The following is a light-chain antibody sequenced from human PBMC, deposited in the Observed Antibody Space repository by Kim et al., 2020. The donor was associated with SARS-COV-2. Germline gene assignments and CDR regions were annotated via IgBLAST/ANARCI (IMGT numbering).Light chain of an antibody. J-gene: IGKJ5*01. V-gene: IGKV3-20*01. CDR2: GAS. CDR3: QQSGTSPPIT. Sequence: PGEKAQLSCRASQNVNSMYLAWYQQKPGQAPRLLIFGASTRATGIPDRFSGSASGPDFTLTISRLEPEDFAVYYCQQSGTSPPITFGQGTRLEI. CDR1: QNVNSMY.